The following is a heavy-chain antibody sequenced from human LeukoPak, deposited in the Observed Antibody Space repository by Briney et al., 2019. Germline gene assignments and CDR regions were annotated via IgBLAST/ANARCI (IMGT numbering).Heavy chain of an antibody. V-gene: IGHV3-7*05. J-gene: IGHJ4*02. Sequence: PGGSLRLSCAASGFSLSGHWMNWVRQPPGKGLEWVANIKADGSEKYYVDSVKGRFTISRDDAKRTVDLQMDNLRAEDTAIYYCAYRNNFEYWGQGALVTVSS. D-gene: IGHD1-26*01. CDR3: AYRNNFEY. CDR1: GFSLSGHW. CDR2: IKADGSEK.